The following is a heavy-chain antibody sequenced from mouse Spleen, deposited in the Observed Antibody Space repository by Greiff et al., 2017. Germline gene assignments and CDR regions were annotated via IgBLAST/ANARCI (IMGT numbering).Heavy chain of an antibody. D-gene: IGHD2-4*01. CDR1: GYSFTGYY. CDR2: INPSTGGT. J-gene: IGHJ2*01. CDR3: ARRGHYDLYYFDY. V-gene: IGHV1-42*01. Sequence: VHVKQSGPELVKPGASVKISCKASGYSFTGYYMNWVKQSPEKSLEWIGEINPSTGGTTYNQKFKAKATLTVDKSSSTAYMQLKSLTSEDSAVYYCARRGHYDLYYFDYWGQGTTLTVSS.